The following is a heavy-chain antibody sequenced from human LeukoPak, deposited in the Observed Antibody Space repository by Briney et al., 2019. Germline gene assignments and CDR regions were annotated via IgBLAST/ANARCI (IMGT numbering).Heavy chain of an antibody. J-gene: IGHJ4*02. Sequence: GGSLRLSCAASGFTFSSYAMSWVRQAPGKGLEWVSAISGSGGSTYYADSVKGRFTISRDNSKNTLYLKMNSLRAEDTAVYYCAKDFSVYASNDLFDYWGQGTLVTVSS. CDR1: GFTFSSYA. CDR3: AKDFSVYASNDLFDY. V-gene: IGHV3-23*01. CDR2: ISGSGGST. D-gene: IGHD5/OR15-5a*01.